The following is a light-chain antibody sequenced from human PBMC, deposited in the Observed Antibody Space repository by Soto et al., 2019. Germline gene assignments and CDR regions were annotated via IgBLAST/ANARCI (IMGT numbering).Light chain of an antibody. CDR2: EVT. J-gene: IGLJ1*01. CDR1: GSDVGSYNL. V-gene: IGLV2-23*02. CDR3: CSYAGSPYV. Sequence: QSALTQPASVSGSPGQSITISCTGTGSDVGSYNLVSWYQQHPGKATKLMIYEVTKRPSGVSNRFSGSKSGNTASLTISGLQAEDEADYYCCSYAGSPYVFGTGTKVTVL.